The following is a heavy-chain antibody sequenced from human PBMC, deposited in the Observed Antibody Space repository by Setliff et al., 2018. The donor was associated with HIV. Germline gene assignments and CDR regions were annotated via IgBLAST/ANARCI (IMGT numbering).Heavy chain of an antibody. CDR3: ARSGGIGNYHWDV. V-gene: IGHV3-7*01. CDR1: GFTFSSHW. Sequence: PGGSLRLSCAVSGFTFSSHWMSWVRQAPGKRLEWVASIKPDGTEDHYVDSVKGRFTISRDDAKKSLYLQMNSLGAEDTAVYYCARSGGIGNYHWDVWGKGTTVTVSS. D-gene: IGHD3-16*01. CDR2: IKPDGTED. J-gene: IGHJ6*03.